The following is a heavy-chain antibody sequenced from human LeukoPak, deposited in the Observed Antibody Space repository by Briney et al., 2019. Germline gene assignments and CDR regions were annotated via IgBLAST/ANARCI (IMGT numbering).Heavy chain of an antibody. D-gene: IGHD3-10*01. CDR3: ARGSRYYGSGSYRLGDY. Sequence: ASVKVSCKASGYTFTSYGISWVRQAPGQGLEWMGWMNPNSGNTGYAQKFQGRVTMTRNTSISTAYMELSSLRSEDTAVYYCARGSRYYGSGSYRLGDYWGQGTLVTVSS. V-gene: IGHV1-8*02. CDR1: GYTFTSYG. J-gene: IGHJ4*02. CDR2: MNPNSGNT.